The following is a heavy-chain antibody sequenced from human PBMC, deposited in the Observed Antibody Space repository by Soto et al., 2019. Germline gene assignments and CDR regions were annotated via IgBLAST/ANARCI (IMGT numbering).Heavy chain of an antibody. V-gene: IGHV4-59*01. CDR3: ARLVDTTNYYYGMDV. J-gene: IGHJ6*02. CDR2: IYYSGST. D-gene: IGHD5-18*01. CDR1: GGSISSYY. Sequence: SETLSLTCTVSGGSISSYYWSWIRQPPGKGLEWIGYIYYSGSTNYNPSLKSRVTISVDTSKNQFSLKLSSVTAADTAVYYCARLVDTTNYYYGMDVWGQGTTVTVSS.